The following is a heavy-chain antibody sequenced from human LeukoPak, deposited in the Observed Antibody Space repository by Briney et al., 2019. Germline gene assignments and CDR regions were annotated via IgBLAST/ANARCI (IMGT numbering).Heavy chain of an antibody. V-gene: IGHV3-11*01. J-gene: IGHJ1*01. CDR2: ISSSGNTI. CDR3: ATGPPDYDFWSGYLWH. D-gene: IGHD3-3*01. Sequence: GGSLRLSCAASGFTFSDYYMSWIRQAPGKGLEWVSYISSSGNTIYYEDSVKGRFTISRDNAKNSLYLQMNSLRAEDTAVYYCATGPPDYDFWSGYLWHWGQGTLVTVSS. CDR1: GFTFSDYY.